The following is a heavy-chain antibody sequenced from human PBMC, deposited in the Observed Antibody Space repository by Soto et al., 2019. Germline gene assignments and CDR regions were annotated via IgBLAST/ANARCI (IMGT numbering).Heavy chain of an antibody. V-gene: IGHV3-21*01. D-gene: IGHD2-15*01. CDR3: AKDLDVVMVLSATRGLDV. J-gene: IGHJ6*02. CDR2: ISSSSSYI. Sequence: GGSLRLSCAASGFTFSSYSMNWVRQAPGKGLEWVSSISSSSSYIYYADSVKGRFTISRDNAKNSLYLQMISLRPEDTGVYYCAKDLDVVMVLSATRGLDVWGQGTTVTVSS. CDR1: GFTFSSYS.